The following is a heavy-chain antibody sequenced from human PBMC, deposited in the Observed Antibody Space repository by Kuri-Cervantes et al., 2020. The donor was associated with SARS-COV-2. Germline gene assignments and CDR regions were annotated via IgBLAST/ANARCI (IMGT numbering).Heavy chain of an antibody. CDR2: SSGSGGST. J-gene: IGHJ4*02. V-gene: IGHV3-23*01. CDR3: ARGEKEDFDY. CDR1: EFTLSSYA. Sequence: GESLKISCAASEFTLSSYAMSWVRQAPGKGLEWVSGSSGSGGSTYYADSVKGRFTISRDNSKNTLYLQMNSLRAEDTAVYYCARGEKEDFDYWGQGTLVTVSS.